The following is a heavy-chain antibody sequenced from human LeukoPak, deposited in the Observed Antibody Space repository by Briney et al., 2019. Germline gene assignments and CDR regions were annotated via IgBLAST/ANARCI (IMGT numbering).Heavy chain of an antibody. D-gene: IGHD3-22*01. CDR1: GGSIGWDY. CDR3: AREEYFQDSNGYSYYFHS. V-gene: IGHV4-4*07. J-gene: IGHJ4*02. CDR2: IYKSGST. Sequence: PSDTLSLTCTVSGGSIGWDYWSWLRQSAGKGLEWIGRIYKSGSTNYNPSFRRRVTMSVDTSKNQFSLHVTSVTAADTAVYYCAREEYFQDSNGYSYYFHSWGQGSLATVSS.